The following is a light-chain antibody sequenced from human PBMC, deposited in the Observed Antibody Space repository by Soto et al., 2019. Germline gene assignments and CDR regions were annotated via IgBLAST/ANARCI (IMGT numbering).Light chain of an antibody. Sequence: QSALTQPPCASGSPGQSVTISCTGTSSDVGANNYVSWYQQHPGKAPKLMIYEVTKRPSGVPDRFSGSKSGNTASLTVSGLQAEDEADYYCSSYAGANRVFGTGTKLTVL. CDR1: SSDVGANNY. CDR3: SSYAGANRV. V-gene: IGLV2-8*01. CDR2: EVT. J-gene: IGLJ1*01.